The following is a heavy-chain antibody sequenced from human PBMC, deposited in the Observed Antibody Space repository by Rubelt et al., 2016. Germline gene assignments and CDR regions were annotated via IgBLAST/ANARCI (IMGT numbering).Heavy chain of an antibody. CDR1: DGSISISGYY. V-gene: IGHV4-39*01. D-gene: IGHD2/OR15-2a*01. J-gene: IGHJ4*02. Sequence: QLRLQESGPGLVKPSETLSLTCTVSDGSISISGYYWGWIRQPPGKGLEWIGSIYYSGSTFYNPSLNGRVTISVDTAMNHFSLKLSSVTAADTAVFYCVRFLGGYFDYWGQGTLVTVSS. CDR2: IYYSGST. CDR3: VRFLGGYFDY.